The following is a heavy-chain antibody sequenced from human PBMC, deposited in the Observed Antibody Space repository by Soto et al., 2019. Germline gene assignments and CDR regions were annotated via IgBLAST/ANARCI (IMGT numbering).Heavy chain of an antibody. Sequence: LGESLKISCKGSGYSFTSYWIGWVRQMPGKGLDWMGIIYPGDSDTRYSPSFQGQVTISADKSISTAYLQWSSLKASDTAMYYCARLGASGSTMGYYYYGMDVWGQGTTVTVSS. CDR3: ARLGASGSTMGYYYYGMDV. CDR2: IYPGDSDT. J-gene: IGHJ6*02. CDR1: GYSFTSYW. V-gene: IGHV5-51*01. D-gene: IGHD5-12*01.